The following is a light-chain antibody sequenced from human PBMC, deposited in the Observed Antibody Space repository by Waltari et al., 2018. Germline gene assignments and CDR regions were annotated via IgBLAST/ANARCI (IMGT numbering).Light chain of an antibody. Sequence: EIVMTQSPATLSVSPGERATPSCRASQSVSSILAWYQQKPGQTPRLLIYGTSTRATGIPARFSGSGAGTEFTLTISSLQSEDFAVYYCQQHNNWPPWTFGQGTKVEIK. V-gene: IGKV3-15*01. J-gene: IGKJ1*01. CDR3: QQHNNWPPWT. CDR1: QSVSSI. CDR2: GTS.